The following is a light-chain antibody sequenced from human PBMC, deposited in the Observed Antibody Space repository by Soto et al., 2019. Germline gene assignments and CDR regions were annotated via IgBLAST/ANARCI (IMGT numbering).Light chain of an antibody. Sequence: QSVLTQPASVSGSPGQSITISCTGTSSDVGSYNYVSWYQQHPGKAPKLIIYDVSNRPSGVSDRFSGSKSGNTASLTISGLQTEDEADYYCSSCTTSSALHVFGTGTKVT. V-gene: IGLV2-14*03. J-gene: IGLJ1*01. CDR2: DVS. CDR3: SSCTTSSALHV. CDR1: SSDVGSYNY.